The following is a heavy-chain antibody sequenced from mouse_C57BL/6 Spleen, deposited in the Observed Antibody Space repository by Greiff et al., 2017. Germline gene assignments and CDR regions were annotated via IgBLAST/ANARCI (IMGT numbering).Heavy chain of an antibody. CDR3: ALSYGSSYYAMDY. Sequence: QVQLQQSGPELVKPGASVKISCKASGYAFSSSWMNWVKQRPGKGLEWIGRIYPGDGDTNYNGKFKGKATLTADKSSSTAYMQLSSLTSEDSTVYFCALSYGSSYYAMDYRGQGTSVTVSS. CDR2: IYPGDGDT. D-gene: IGHD1-1*01. CDR1: GYAFSSSW. J-gene: IGHJ4*01. V-gene: IGHV1-82*01.